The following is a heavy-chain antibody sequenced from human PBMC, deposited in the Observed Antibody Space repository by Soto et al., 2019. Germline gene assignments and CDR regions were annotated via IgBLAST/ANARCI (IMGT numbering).Heavy chain of an antibody. J-gene: IGHJ5*02. Sequence: QVQLVQSGAEVKKPGSSVKVSCKASGGTFSSYAISWVRQAPGQGLEWMGGIIPIFGTANYAQKFQGRVTITAEEPRSTAYLGVSSRRSEDTAVYYCASAGGCIGGSCPNWFEPWGQGTLVTVSS. V-gene: IGHV1-69*12. D-gene: IGHD2-15*01. CDR1: GGTFSSYA. CDR2: IIPIFGTA. CDR3: ASAGGCIGGSCPNWFEP.